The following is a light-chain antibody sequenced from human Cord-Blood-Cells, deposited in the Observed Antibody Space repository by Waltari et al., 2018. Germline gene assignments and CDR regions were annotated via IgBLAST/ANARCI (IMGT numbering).Light chain of an antibody. CDR1: QGISSA. CDR2: DAS. CDR3: QQFNNYLT. Sequence: AIQLTQSPSSLSASVGDRVTITCRASQGISSALAWYQQKPGKAPKLLIYDASSLESGVPSRFSGSGSGTDCTLTISSLQPEYFATYYCQQFNNYLTFGGGTKVEIK. V-gene: IGKV1D-13*01. J-gene: IGKJ4*01.